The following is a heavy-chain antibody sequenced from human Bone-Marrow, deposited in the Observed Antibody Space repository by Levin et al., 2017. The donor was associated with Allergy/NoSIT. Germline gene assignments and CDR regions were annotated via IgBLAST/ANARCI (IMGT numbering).Heavy chain of an antibody. V-gene: IGHV3-30-3*01. CDR1: GFTFRNSA. D-gene: IGHD3-16*02. Sequence: GESLKISCAASGFTFRNSAMHWVRQAPGEGLEWVAVISYDGSNKYYADSVKGRFSVSRDNSKNMVYLQMNSLRTEDTALYYCARDLYDSIWGGYRDRGSLDYWGQGTLVTVSS. J-gene: IGHJ4*02. CDR3: ARDLYDSIWGGYRDRGSLDY. CDR2: ISYDGSNK.